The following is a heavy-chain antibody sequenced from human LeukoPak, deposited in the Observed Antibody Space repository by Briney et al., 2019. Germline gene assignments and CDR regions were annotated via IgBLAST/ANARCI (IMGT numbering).Heavy chain of an antibody. CDR2: INPSGGST. CDR3: ASRRRLGELSPFDY. Sequence: ASVKVSCKASGYTFTGYYMHWVRQAPGQGLEWMGIINPSGGSTSYAQKFQGRVTMTRDMSTSTVYMELSSLRSEDTAVYYCASRRRLGELSPFDYWGQGTLVTVSS. D-gene: IGHD3-16*02. V-gene: IGHV1-46*01. CDR1: GYTFTGYY. J-gene: IGHJ4*02.